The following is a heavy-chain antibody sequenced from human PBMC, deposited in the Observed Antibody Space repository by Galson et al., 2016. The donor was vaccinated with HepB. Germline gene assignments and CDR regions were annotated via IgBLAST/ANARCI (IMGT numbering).Heavy chain of an antibody. CDR3: ARDRGRDSSGYSGWFDP. CDR1: GGTFNSFA. D-gene: IGHD3-22*01. Sequence: SVKVSCKASGGTFNSFAISWVRQAPGQGLEWMGGIIPIFGTTNHTNHAQKFQGRVTITADESTRTAYMELSGLRSGDTAVYYCARDRGRDSSGYSGWFDPWGQGTLVTVSS. CDR2: IIPIFGTTNHT. V-gene: IGHV1-69*13. J-gene: IGHJ5*02.